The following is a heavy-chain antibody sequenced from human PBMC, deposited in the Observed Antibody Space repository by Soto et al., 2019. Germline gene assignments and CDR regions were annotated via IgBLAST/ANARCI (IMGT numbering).Heavy chain of an antibody. D-gene: IGHD6-13*01. V-gene: IGHV4-59*01. CDR3: ARGLAAAGSFIDP. Sequence: QVQLQESGPGLVKPSETLSLTCTVSGGSISSYYWSWIRQPPGKGLEWIGYIYYSGSTNYNPSLKSRVTISVDTSKNQFSLKLSSVTAADTAVYYCARGLAAAGSFIDPWGQGTLVTVSS. CDR1: GGSISSYY. CDR2: IYYSGST. J-gene: IGHJ5*02.